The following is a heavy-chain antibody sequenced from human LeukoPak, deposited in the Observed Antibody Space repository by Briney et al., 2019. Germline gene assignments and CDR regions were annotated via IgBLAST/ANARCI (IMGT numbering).Heavy chain of an antibody. CDR2: IYYSGST. D-gene: IGHD1-26*01. CDR1: GGSISSGIYY. Sequence: PSETLSLTCTVAGGSISSGIYYWSWIRQHPGKGLEWIGYIYYSGSTWYNPSLKSRVTISVDTSENQFSLKVSSVTAADTAVYYCARVSSGSYQADYWGQGTLVTVSA. V-gene: IGHV4-31*03. J-gene: IGHJ4*02. CDR3: ARVSSGSYQADY.